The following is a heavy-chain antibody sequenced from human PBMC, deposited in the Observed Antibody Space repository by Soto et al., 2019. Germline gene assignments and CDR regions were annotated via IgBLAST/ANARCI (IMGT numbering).Heavy chain of an antibody. CDR3: AKDRSPAAVYYFDY. Sequence: EVQLVESGGGLVQPGRSLRLSCAASGFTFDDYAMHWVRQAPGKGLEWVSGISWNSGSIGYADSVKGRFTISRDNAKNSLHLQMNSLRAEDTALYYCAKDRSPAAVYYFDYWGQGTLVTVSS. D-gene: IGHD6-13*01. V-gene: IGHV3-9*01. CDR2: ISWNSGSI. CDR1: GFTFDDYA. J-gene: IGHJ4*02.